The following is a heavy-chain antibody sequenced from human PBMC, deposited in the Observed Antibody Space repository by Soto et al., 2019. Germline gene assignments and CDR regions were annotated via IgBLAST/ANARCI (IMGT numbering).Heavy chain of an antibody. CDR2: INAGNGNT. Sequence: GASVKVSCKASGYTFTSYGISWVRQAPGQGLEWMGWINAGNGNTKYSQKFQGRVTITRDTSASTAYMELSSLRSEDTAVYYCARGNYDFWSGSPPARGHYFDYWGQGTLVTVSS. J-gene: IGHJ4*02. CDR3: ARGNYDFWSGSPPARGHYFDY. D-gene: IGHD3-3*01. CDR1: GYTFTSYG. V-gene: IGHV1-3*01.